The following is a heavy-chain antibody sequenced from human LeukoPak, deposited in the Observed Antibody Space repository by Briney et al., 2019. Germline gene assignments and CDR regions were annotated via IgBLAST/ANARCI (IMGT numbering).Heavy chain of an antibody. CDR3: ARDSAMVRGVHYYYYMDV. J-gene: IGHJ6*03. CDR1: GYTFTGYY. Sequence: ASVKVSCKASGYTFTGYYMHWVRQAPGQGLEWMGWINTNTGNPTYAQGFTGRFVFSLDTSVSTAYLQISSLKAEDTAVYYCARDSAMVRGVHYYYYMDVWGKGTTVTVSS. V-gene: IGHV7-4-1*02. CDR2: INTNTGNP. D-gene: IGHD3-10*01.